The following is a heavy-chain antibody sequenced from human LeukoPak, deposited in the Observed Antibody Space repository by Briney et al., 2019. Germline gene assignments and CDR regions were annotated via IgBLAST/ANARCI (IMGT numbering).Heavy chain of an antibody. CDR2: ISGSGITT. V-gene: IGHV3-23*01. J-gene: IGHJ5*02. CDR3: AKDQWFDP. CDR1: GFTFSSYA. Sequence: GGSLRLSCAASGFTFSSYAMSWVRQAPGKGLEWVSSISGSGITTYYADSVKGRFTISRDNSRYTLYLQMNSLRAEDTAVYYCAKDQWFDPWGQGTLVTVSS.